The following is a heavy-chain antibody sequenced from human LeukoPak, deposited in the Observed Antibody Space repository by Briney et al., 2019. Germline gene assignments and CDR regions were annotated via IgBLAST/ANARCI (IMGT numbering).Heavy chain of an antibody. V-gene: IGHV3-23*01. CDR1: GFTFSSYA. Sequence: PGGSLRLSCAASGFTFSSYAMSWVRQAPGKGLEWVSSISSGSGDTHYADSVKGRFTTSRDNSKNTLYMQMNSLRAEDTAVYYCAKRGPGSSWYVGVYFDYWGQGTLVTVSS. CDR3: AKRGPGSSWYVGVYFDY. D-gene: IGHD6-13*01. J-gene: IGHJ4*02. CDR2: ISSGSGDT.